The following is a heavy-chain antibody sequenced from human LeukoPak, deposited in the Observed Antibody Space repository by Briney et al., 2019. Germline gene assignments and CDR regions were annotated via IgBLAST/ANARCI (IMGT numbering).Heavy chain of an antibody. CDR2: ICYSGST. CDR3: ARVDYDFWSGYPHYFDY. D-gene: IGHD3-3*01. Sequence: KASETLSLTCTVSGGSISSHYWSWIRKPPGKGLEWIGYICYSGSTNYNPSLKSRVTISVDTSKNQFSLKLSSVTAADTAVYYCARVDYDFWSGYPHYFDYWGQGTLVTVSS. J-gene: IGHJ4*02. CDR1: GGSISSHY. V-gene: IGHV4-59*11.